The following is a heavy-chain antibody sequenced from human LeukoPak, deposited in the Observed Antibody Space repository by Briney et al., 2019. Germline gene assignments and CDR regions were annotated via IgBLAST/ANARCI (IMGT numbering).Heavy chain of an antibody. D-gene: IGHD3-10*01. J-gene: IGHJ5*02. Sequence: ASVTVSCKASGYPFSNYDINWVRQAPGQGLEWMGWMNPKSGNTGYGQKFQGRVTMTRDTSITTAYMELRGLRSDDTAVYYCTKASVAFGTIDPWGQGTLVTVSS. CDR2: MNPKSGNT. CDR3: TKASVAFGTIDP. CDR1: GYPFSNYD. V-gene: IGHV1-8*01.